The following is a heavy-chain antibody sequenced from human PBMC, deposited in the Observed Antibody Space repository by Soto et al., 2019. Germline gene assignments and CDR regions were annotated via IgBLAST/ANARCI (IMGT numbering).Heavy chain of an antibody. CDR1: GYTFTSNG. J-gene: IGHJ3*02. D-gene: IGHD3-9*01. V-gene: IGHV1-18*01. CDR2: ISAYNGNT. CDR3: ASGAYYDILTGPTHAFDI. Sequence: ASVKVSCKASGYTFTSNGISWVRQAPGQGLEWMGWISAYNGNTNYAQKLQGRVTMTTDTSTSTAYMELRSLRSDDTAVYYCASGAYYDILTGPTHAFDIWGQGTMVTVSS.